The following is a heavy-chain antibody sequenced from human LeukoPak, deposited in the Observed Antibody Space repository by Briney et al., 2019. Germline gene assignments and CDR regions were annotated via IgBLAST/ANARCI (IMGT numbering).Heavy chain of an antibody. V-gene: IGHV3-30-3*01. CDR2: ISYDGSNK. D-gene: IGHD5-12*01. CDR1: GFTFSSYA. CDR3: ARDVDIVATNTLEY. J-gene: IGHJ4*02. Sequence: GRSLRLSCAASGFTFSSYAMHWVRQAPGKGLEWVAVISYDGSNKYYADSVKGRFTISRDNSKNTLYLQMNSLRAEDTAVYYCARDVDIVATNTLEYWGQGTLVTVSS.